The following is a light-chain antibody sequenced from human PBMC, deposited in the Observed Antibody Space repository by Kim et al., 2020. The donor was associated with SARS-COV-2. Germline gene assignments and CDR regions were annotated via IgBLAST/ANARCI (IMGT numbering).Light chain of an antibody. V-gene: IGKV3-15*01. CDR1: QSISSN. CDR2: GAS. CDR3: QQYNKWPLT. Sequence: EIVMTQSPVTLSVSPGERATLSCRASQSISSNLAWYQHKPGQAPRLLIHGASTGATGIPARFSGSGSGTEFTLTISSLQSEDFAIYYCQQYNKWPLTFGQGTKVDIK. J-gene: IGKJ1*01.